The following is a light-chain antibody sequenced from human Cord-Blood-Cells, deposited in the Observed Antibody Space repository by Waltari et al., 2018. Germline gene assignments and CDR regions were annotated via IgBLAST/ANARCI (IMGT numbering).Light chain of an antibody. CDR1: QSLLHSNGYNY. V-gene: IGKV2-28*01. CDR3: MQALQTPFT. CDR2: LGS. J-gene: IGKJ3*01. Sequence: DIVMTQSTLSLPVTPGEPASLPCRSSQSLLHSNGYNYLDWYLQKPGQSPQLLIYLGSNRASGVPDRFSGSGSGTEFTLKISRVEAEDVGVYYCMQALQTPFTFGPGTKVDIK.